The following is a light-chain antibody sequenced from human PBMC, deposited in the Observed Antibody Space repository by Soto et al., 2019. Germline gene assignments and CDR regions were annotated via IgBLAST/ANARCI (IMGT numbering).Light chain of an antibody. CDR1: QSVFYSSNNKNY. CDR2: WAS. CDR3: QQYNNYLRT. J-gene: IGKJ2*01. V-gene: IGKV4-1*01. Sequence: DIVMTQSPDSLAVPLGERATINCKSSQSVFYSSNNKNYLAWYQQKPGQPPKLLIYWASTRESGVPDRFSGSGSGTDFTLTISSLQAEDVAVYYCQQYNNYLRTFGQGTKVEMK.